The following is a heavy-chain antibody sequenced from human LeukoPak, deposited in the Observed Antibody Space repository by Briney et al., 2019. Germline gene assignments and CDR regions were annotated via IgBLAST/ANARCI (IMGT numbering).Heavy chain of an antibody. CDR2: IIPILGIA. J-gene: IGHJ4*02. V-gene: IGHV1-69*04. Sequence: SVKVSCKASGGTFSSYAISWVRQAPGQGLEWMGRIIPILGIANYAQKFQGRVTITADKSTSTAYMELSSLRSEDTAVYYCARDTYGDYVQKTFDYWGQGTLVTVSS. CDR3: ARDTYGDYVQKTFDY. CDR1: GGTFSSYA. D-gene: IGHD4-17*01.